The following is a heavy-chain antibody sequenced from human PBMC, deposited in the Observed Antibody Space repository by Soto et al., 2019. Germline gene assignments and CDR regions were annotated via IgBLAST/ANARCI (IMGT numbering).Heavy chain of an antibody. J-gene: IGHJ5*02. CDR2: IYYSGST. V-gene: IGHV4-31*03. D-gene: IGHD6-19*01. CDR1: GGSISSGGYY. CDR3: ASVIEYSSGWFDP. Sequence: SETLSLTCTVSGGSISSGGYYWSWIRQHPGKGLEWIGYIYYSGSTYYNPSLKSRVTTSVDTSKNQFSLKLSSVTAADTAVYYCASVIEYSSGWFDPWGQGTLVTVSS.